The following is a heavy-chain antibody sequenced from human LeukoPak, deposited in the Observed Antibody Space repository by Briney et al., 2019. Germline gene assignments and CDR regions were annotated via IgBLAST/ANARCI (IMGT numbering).Heavy chain of an antibody. D-gene: IGHD6-19*01. CDR1: GFTFSSYV. CDR2: IRYDGKSK. V-gene: IGHV3-30*02. J-gene: IGHJ4*02. Sequence: GGSLRLSCAASGFTFSSYVMHWVRQAPGKGLEWVASIRYDGKSKFYADSVKGRFTISRDNSKNMIYLEMNSLRAEDTAVYYCAKERNLEIAVAGTIFDYWGQGTLVTVSS. CDR3: AKERNLEIAVAGTIFDY.